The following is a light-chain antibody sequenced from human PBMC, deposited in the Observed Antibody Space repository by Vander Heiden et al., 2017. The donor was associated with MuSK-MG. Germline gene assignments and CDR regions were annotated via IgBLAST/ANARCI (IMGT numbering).Light chain of an antibody. J-gene: IGKJ4*01. Sequence: EIVLTQSPGTLSLSPGERATLSCWPRQSVDGTSLAWYRQKPGQAPRLLICATSSRATGIPDRFSGSGSGTDFTLTIATLEAEDFAVDYCQQYRSSPLTVGGGTKVEIK. V-gene: IGKV3-20*01. CDR3: QQYRSSPLT. CDR2: ATS. CDR1: QSVDGTS.